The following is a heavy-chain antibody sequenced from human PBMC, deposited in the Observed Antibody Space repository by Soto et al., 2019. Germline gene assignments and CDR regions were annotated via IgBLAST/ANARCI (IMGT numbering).Heavy chain of an antibody. CDR2: INHSGST. D-gene: IGHD6-19*01. CDR3: ARGRAGRRTRIAVAGLRNWFEA. J-gene: IGHJ5*02. Sequence: PXETLSLTCAFYVGSFSGYYWSRIRQPPGKWLEWIGEINHSGSTNYNPSLKSRVTISVDTSKNQFSLKLSSVTAADTAVYYCARGRAGRRTRIAVAGLRNWFEALGQGTLVIVS. CDR1: VGSFSGYY. V-gene: IGHV4-34*01.